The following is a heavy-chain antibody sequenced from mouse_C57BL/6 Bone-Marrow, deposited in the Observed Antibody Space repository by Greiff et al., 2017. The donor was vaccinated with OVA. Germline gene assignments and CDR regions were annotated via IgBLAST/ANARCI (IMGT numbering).Heavy chain of an antibody. CDR3: ARNRLLRYPYYYAMDY. Sequence: EVKLVESGGGLVQPGGSLKLSCAASGFTFSDYYMYWVRQTPEKRLEWVAYISNGGGSTYYPDTVKGRFTISRDNAKNTRYLQMSRLKSEDTAMYYCARNRLLRYPYYYAMDYWGQGTSVTVSS. CDR1: GFTFSDYY. D-gene: IGHD1-1*01. J-gene: IGHJ4*01. CDR2: ISNGGGST. V-gene: IGHV5-12*01.